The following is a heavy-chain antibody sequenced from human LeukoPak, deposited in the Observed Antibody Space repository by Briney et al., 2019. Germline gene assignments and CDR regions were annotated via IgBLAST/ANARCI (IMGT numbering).Heavy chain of an antibody. CDR1: GFSFSGHW. D-gene: IGHD4-11*01. CDR3: ARSTGEGFDL. Sequence: GGSLRLSCAASGFSFSGHWMNWVRQPPGKGLEWVANIKADGSEKYYVDSVKGRFTISRDDAKRTVDLQMDNLRVEDTAMYYCARSTGEGFDLWGQGTLVTVSS. CDR2: IKADGSEK. J-gene: IGHJ5*02. V-gene: IGHV3-7*02.